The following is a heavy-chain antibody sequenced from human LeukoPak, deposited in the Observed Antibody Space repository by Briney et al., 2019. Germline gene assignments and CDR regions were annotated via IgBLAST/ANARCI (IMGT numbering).Heavy chain of an antibody. D-gene: IGHD4-17*01. Sequence: ASVKASCKASGGTFSSYAISWVRQAPGQGLEWMGGIIPIFGTANYAQKFQGRVTITADESTSTAYMELSSLRSEDTAVYYCATTVTTRDWYFDLWGRGTLVTVSS. V-gene: IGHV1-69*01. CDR3: ATTVTTRDWYFDL. CDR1: GGTFSSYA. CDR2: IIPIFGTA. J-gene: IGHJ2*01.